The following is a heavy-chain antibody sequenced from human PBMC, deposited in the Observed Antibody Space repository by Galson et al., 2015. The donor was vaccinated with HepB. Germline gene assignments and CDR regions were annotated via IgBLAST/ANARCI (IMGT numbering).Heavy chain of an antibody. CDR2: IWYDGSNK. D-gene: IGHD4-17*01. Sequence: SLRLSCAASGFTFSSYGMHWVRQAPGKGLEWVAVIWYDGSNKYYADSVKGRFTISRDNSKNTLYLQMNSLRAEDTAVYYCARDRGDYGDYRPDPAYYFDYWGQGTLVTVSS. CDR1: GFTFSSYG. V-gene: IGHV3-33*01. CDR3: ARDRGDYGDYRPDPAYYFDY. J-gene: IGHJ4*02.